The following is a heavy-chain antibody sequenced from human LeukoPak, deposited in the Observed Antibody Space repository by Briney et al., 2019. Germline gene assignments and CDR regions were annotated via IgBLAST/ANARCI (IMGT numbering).Heavy chain of an antibody. CDR3: ARDLGLSGYDLLDY. Sequence: GGFLRLSCAASGLTFSSYWMTWVRQAPGKGLEWVANIKLDGTEKYYVDSVKGRFTISRDNAKNSLDLQMNSLRVEDTAVYYCARDLGLSGYDLLDYWGQGTMVTVSS. D-gene: IGHD5-12*01. J-gene: IGHJ4*02. CDR1: GLTFSSYW. CDR2: IKLDGTEK. V-gene: IGHV3-7*01.